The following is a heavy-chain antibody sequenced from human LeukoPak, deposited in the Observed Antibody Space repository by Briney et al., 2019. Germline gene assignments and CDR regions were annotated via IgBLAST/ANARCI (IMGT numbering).Heavy chain of an antibody. D-gene: IGHD6-19*01. V-gene: IGHV4-59*12. CDR1: GGSIHTYY. CDR3: AREKYSSGWYHNY. Sequence: SETLSLTCSVSGGSIHTYYWTWIRQPPGKGLEWIGNVYYSGTTYYNPSLKSRVAISVDTSKNQFSLKLSSVTAADTAVYYCAREKYSSGWYHNYWGQGTLVTVSS. J-gene: IGHJ4*02. CDR2: VYYSGTT.